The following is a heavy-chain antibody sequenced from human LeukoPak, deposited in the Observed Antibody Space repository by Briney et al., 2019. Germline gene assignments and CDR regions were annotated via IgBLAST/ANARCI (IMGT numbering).Heavy chain of an antibody. Sequence: ASVKVSCKASEYTFTGYYIHWVRQAPGQGLEWMGWINPNSGGSKYAQKFQGRVTMTRDTSISTAYMELSRLRYDDTAVYYCARGFDYYDSSGYNSDAFDIWGQGTMVTVSS. CDR2: INPNSGGS. J-gene: IGHJ3*02. D-gene: IGHD3-22*01. CDR3: ARGFDYYDSSGYNSDAFDI. CDR1: EYTFTGYY. V-gene: IGHV1-2*02.